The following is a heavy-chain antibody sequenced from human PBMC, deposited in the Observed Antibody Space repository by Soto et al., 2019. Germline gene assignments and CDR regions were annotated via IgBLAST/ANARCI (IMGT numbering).Heavy chain of an antibody. CDR1: GYSISSGYY. Sequence: SETLSLTCAVSGYSISSGYYWGWIRQPPGKGLEWIGSIYHSGSTYYNPSLKSRVTISVDTSKNQFSLKLSSVTAADTAVYYCARVLVSGIAARGNWFDPWGQGALVTVSS. CDR2: IYHSGST. V-gene: IGHV4-38-2*01. CDR3: ARVLVSGIAARGNWFDP. J-gene: IGHJ5*02. D-gene: IGHD6-6*01.